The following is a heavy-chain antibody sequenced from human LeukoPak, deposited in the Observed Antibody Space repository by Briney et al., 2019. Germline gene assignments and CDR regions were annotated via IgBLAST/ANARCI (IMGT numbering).Heavy chain of an antibody. Sequence: SETLPLTCAVYGGSFSGYYWSWIRQPPGKGLEWIGEINHSGSTNYNPSLKSRVTISVDTSKNQFSLKLSSVTAADTAVYYCARDKGPGPNWFDPWGQGTLVTVSS. CDR2: INHSGST. CDR1: GGSFSGYY. CDR3: ARDKGPGPNWFDP. J-gene: IGHJ5*02. V-gene: IGHV4-34*01.